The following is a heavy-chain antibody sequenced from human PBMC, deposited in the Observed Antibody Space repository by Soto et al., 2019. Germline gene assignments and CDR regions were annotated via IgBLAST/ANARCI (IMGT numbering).Heavy chain of an antibody. CDR3: AITLMAKGRPYCCMDV. J-gene: IGHJ6*04. D-gene: IGHD5-12*01. CDR2: FDPEDGET. V-gene: IGHV1-24*01. Sequence: GASVKVSCKVSGYTLTELSMHWVRQAPGKGLEWMGGFDPEDGETIYAQKFQGRVTMTEDTSTDTAYMELSSLRSEDTAVYYCAITLMAKGRPYCCMDVWGKATTVTFSS. CDR1: GYTLTELS.